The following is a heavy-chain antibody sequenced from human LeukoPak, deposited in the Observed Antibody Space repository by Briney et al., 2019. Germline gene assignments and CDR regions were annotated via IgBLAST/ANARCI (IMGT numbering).Heavy chain of an antibody. Sequence: PGGSLRLSCAASGFTFSSYAMSWVRQAPGKGLEWVSAISGSGGSTYYADSVKGRFTISRDNSKDTVYLQMNSLRGEDTAIYYCVKDRPCDVCMPMDAWGQGTTVTVSS. CDR2: ISGSGGST. CDR1: GFTFSSYA. D-gene: IGHD2-2*01. V-gene: IGHV3-23*01. J-gene: IGHJ6*02. CDR3: VKDRPCDVCMPMDA.